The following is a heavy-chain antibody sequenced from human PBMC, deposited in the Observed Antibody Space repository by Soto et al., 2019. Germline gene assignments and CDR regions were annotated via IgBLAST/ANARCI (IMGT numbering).Heavy chain of an antibody. D-gene: IGHD3-3*01. Sequence: QVQLVESGGGVVQTGRSLRLSCAASGFTFSSYGMHWVRQAPGKGLEWVAVIWYDGSNKYYADSVKGRFTISRDNSKNTLYLQMNSLRAEDTAVYYCAREGGYDFWSAYDFDYWGQGTLVTVSS. CDR3: AREGGYDFWSAYDFDY. J-gene: IGHJ4*02. CDR1: GFTFSSYG. CDR2: IWYDGSNK. V-gene: IGHV3-33*01.